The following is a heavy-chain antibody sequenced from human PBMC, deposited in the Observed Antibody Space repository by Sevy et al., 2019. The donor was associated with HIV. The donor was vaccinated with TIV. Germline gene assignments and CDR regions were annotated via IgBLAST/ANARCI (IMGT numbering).Heavy chain of an antibody. D-gene: IGHD6-19*01. Sequence: GGSLRLSCAASGFTFSSYWMNWVRQAPGKGLELVANIKQDGSEKYYVDSVKGRFTISRDNAKNSLYLQMNSLRAEDTAVYYCASYTYSSGWIRWGYFQHWGQGTLVTVSS. CDR2: IKQDGSEK. V-gene: IGHV3-7*01. CDR1: GFTFSSYW. J-gene: IGHJ1*01. CDR3: ASYTYSSGWIRWGYFQH.